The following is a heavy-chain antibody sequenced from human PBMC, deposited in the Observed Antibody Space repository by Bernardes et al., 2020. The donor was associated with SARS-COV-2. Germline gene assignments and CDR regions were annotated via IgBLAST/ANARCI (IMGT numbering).Heavy chain of an antibody. J-gene: IGHJ6*02. CDR1: GGSITNYY. D-gene: IGHD3-16*01. Sequence: SETLSLTCTVSGGSITNYYWSWIRQPPGKGLEWIGYISSSGDTNYNPYLKSRVTISIDTSKNQFSLKLSSVTAADTAMYYCARRARISGGGFYYYVMDVWGHGTTVTVSS. CDR2: ISSSGDT. CDR3: ARRARISGGGFYYYVMDV. V-gene: IGHV4-59*08.